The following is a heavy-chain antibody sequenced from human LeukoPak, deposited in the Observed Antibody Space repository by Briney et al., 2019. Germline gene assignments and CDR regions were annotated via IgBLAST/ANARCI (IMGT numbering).Heavy chain of an antibody. CDR1: GFTFSNAW. J-gene: IGHJ6*02. V-gene: IGHV3-15*01. D-gene: IGHD3-9*01. Sequence: GGSLRLSCAASGFTFSNAWMSWVRQAPGKGLEWVGRIRSKTERGTTDYAAPVTGRFTISRDDSKNTLYLQMNSLKTQDTAVYYCTTGDYDILTGYYRPYYYYGMDVWGQGTTVTVSS. CDR3: TTGDYDILTGYYRPYYYYGMDV. CDR2: IRSKTERGTT.